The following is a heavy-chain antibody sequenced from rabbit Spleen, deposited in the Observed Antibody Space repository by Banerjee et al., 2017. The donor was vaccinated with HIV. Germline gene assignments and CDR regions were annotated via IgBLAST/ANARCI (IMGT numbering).Heavy chain of an antibody. J-gene: IGHJ6*01. Sequence: QEQLEESGGDLVKPEGSLTLTCKASGFSLSNNYVMRWVRQAPGKGLEWIACIAAVSSGDTYSATWAKGRFTISKTSSTTVTLQMTSLTAADTATYFCARDSGSSFSSYGMDLWGPGTLVTVS. CDR1: GFSLSNNYV. V-gene: IGHV1S45*01. CDR3: ARDSGSSFSSYGMDL. D-gene: IGHD8-1*01. CDR2: IAAVSSGDT.